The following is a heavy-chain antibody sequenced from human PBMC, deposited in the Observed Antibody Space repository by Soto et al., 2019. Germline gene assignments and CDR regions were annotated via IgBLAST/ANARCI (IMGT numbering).Heavy chain of an antibody. CDR3: ASGSSIAAAGTTTRDYYYGMDV. Sequence: GESLKISCAASGFTFSNYAMHWVRQAPGKGLEWVAVISYDGSNKYYADSVKGRFTISRDNSKNTLYLQMNSLRAEDTAVYYCASGSSIAAAGTTTRDYYYGMDVWGQGTTVTVSS. CDR1: GFTFSNYA. J-gene: IGHJ6*02. D-gene: IGHD6-13*01. V-gene: IGHV3-30-3*01. CDR2: ISYDGSNK.